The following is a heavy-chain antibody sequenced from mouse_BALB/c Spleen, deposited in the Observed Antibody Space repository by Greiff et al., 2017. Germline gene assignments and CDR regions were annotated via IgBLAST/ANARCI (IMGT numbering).Heavy chain of an antibody. CDR2: ISSGGST. D-gene: IGHD2-3*01. V-gene: IGHV5-6-5*01. CDR1: GFTFSSYA. Sequence: EVHLVESGGGLVKPGGSLKLSCAASGFTFSSYAMSWVRQTPEKRLEWVASISSGGSTYYPDSVKGRFTISRDNARNILYLQMSSLRSEDTAMYYCATIYDGYYGGFAYWGQGTLVTVSA. J-gene: IGHJ3*01. CDR3: ATIYDGYYGGFAY.